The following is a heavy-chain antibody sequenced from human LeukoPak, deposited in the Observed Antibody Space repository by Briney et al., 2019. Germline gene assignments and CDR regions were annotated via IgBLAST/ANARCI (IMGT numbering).Heavy chain of an antibody. V-gene: IGHV4-39*07. CDR2: IYSSGST. CDR1: GASINSGSNY. CDR3: ARFTMVRGVRPFDP. J-gene: IGHJ5*02. D-gene: IGHD3-10*01. Sequence: SETLSLTCRVSGASINSGSNYWGWIRQPPGKTLEWIGSIYSSGSTYYNPSLKSRVIIMIDTPKNHFSLTLSSVTAADTAVYYCARFTMVRGVRPFDPWGQGTLVTVSS.